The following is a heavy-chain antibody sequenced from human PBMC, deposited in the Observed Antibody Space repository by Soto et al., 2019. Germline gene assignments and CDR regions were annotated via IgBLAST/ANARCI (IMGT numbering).Heavy chain of an antibody. J-gene: IGHJ6*02. Sequence: ASVKVSCKASGYTFTSYALSWVRHAPGQGLEWMGWISTYNGNTNYAQKLQGRVTMTTDTSTSTAYMELRSLRSDDTAVYYCARGITIFGVVPNYGMDVWGQGTTVPVSS. CDR3: ARGITIFGVVPNYGMDV. V-gene: IGHV1-18*04. CDR1: GYTFTSYA. D-gene: IGHD3-3*01. CDR2: ISTYNGNT.